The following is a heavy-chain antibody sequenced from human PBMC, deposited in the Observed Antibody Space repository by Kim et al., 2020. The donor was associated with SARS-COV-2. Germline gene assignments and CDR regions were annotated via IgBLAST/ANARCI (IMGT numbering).Heavy chain of an antibody. CDR3: ARDSVEYYFDY. Sequence: ASVKVSCKASGYTFNSYAMHWVRQAPGQRLEWMGWINAGNGNTKYSQKFQGRVTITRDTSASTAYMELSSLRSEDTAVYYCARDSVEYYFDYWGQGTLVTVSS. CDR1: GYTFNSYA. CDR2: INAGNGNT. D-gene: IGHD1-1*01. J-gene: IGHJ4*02. V-gene: IGHV1-3*01.